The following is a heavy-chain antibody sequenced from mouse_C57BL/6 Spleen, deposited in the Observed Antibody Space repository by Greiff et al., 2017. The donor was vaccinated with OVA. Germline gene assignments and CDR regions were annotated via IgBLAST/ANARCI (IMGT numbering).Heavy chain of an antibody. V-gene: IGHV1-55*01. CDR2: IYPGSGST. D-gene: IGHD1-1*01. CDR1: GYTFTSYW. CDR3: ARSGYYGSRVWFAY. Sequence: VQLQQSGAELVKPGASVKMSCKASGYTFTSYWITWVKQRPGQGLEWIGDIYPGSGSTNYNEKFKSKATLAVDTSSSTAYMQLSSLTSEDSAVYYCARSGYYGSRVWFAYWGQGTLVTVSA. J-gene: IGHJ3*01.